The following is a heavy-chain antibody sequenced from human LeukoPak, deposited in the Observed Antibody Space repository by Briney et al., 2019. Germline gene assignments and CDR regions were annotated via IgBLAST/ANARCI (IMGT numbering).Heavy chain of an antibody. CDR1: GYIFIRDG. J-gene: IGHJ4*02. CDR3: ARDSTDGVVFDY. Sequence: ASVKVSCKASGYIFIRDGINWVRQAPGQGLEWMGWISAYNGNTNYAQKLQGRVTMTTDTSTSTAYMELRSLRSDDTAVYYCARDSTDGVVFDYWGQGTLVTVSS. V-gene: IGHV1-18*01. D-gene: IGHD4-17*01. CDR2: ISAYNGNT.